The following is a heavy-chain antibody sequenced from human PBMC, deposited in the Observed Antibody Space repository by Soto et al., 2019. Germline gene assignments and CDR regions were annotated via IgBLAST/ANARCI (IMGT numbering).Heavy chain of an antibody. J-gene: IGHJ4*02. D-gene: IGHD3-22*01. CDR2: IIPIFGTA. V-gene: IGHV1-69*13. Sequence: SVKVSCKASGGTFSSDAITWVRQAPGQGLEWMGGIIPIFGTANYAQKFQGRVTITADESTSTAYMELSSLRSEDTAMYYCARGQHHYDSSGYLDYWGQGTLVTVSS. CDR1: GGTFSSDA. CDR3: ARGQHHYDSSGYLDY.